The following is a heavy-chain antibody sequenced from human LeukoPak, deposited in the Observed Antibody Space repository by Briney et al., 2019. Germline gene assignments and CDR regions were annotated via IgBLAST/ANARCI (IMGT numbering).Heavy chain of an antibody. CDR2: INHSGST. J-gene: IGHJ4*02. CDR3: ARVTGSYYNY. Sequence: SETLSLTCAVYGVSFSGYYWSWIRQPPGKGLEWIGEINHSGSTNSNPSLKSRVTKSLDTSKNQFSLNLSAVTAADTAVYFCARVTGSYYNYWGQGTLVTVSS. CDR1: GVSFSGYY. V-gene: IGHV4-34*01. D-gene: IGHD3-10*01.